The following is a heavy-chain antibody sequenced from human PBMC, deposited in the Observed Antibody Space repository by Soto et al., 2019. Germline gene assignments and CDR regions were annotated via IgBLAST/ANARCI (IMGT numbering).Heavy chain of an antibody. J-gene: IGHJ4*02. D-gene: IGHD3-10*01. V-gene: IGHV3-23*01. CDR1: GYSFTSYW. Sequence: GESRKISCKGSGYSFTSYWIGGVRQMPGKGLEWVSSIRQSGDRSSYADSAKGRFTISRDNSKNTLYLQMNGLRLDDTAVYYCVTAVRTRLDNWGPGTLVTVSS. CDR3: VTAVRTRLDN. CDR2: IRQSGDRS.